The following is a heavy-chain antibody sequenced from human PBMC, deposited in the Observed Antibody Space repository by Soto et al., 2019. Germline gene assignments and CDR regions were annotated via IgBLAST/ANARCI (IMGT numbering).Heavy chain of an antibody. CDR2: IYPGDSDT. Sequence: VESVKISCNGSGYTFTNYWIGWVRQMPWKGLEWMGIIYPGDSDTKYNPSFQGQVTISADKSITTTYLQWSSLKASDTAIYYCAASIFYYGMDVWGQGTTVTVSS. CDR3: AASIFYYGMDV. J-gene: IGHJ6*02. CDR1: GYTFTNYW. V-gene: IGHV5-51*01.